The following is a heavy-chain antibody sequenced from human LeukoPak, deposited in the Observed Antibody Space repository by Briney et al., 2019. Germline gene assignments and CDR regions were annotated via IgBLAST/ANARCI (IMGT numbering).Heavy chain of an antibody. CDR3: ARGYGSGSYYRPMDY. Sequence: SETLSLTCAVYGGSFSGYYWSWIRQPPGKGLEWIGEINHSGSTNYNPSLKSRVTISVDTSKNRLSLKLSAVSASNTAVYYCARGYGSGSYYRPMDYWGQGTLVTVSS. J-gene: IGHJ4*02. CDR2: INHSGST. V-gene: IGHV4-34*01. D-gene: IGHD3-10*01. CDR1: GGSFSGYY.